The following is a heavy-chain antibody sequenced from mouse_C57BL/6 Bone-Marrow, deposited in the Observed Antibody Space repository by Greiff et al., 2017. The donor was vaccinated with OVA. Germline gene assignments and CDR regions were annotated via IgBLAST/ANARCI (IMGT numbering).Heavy chain of an antibody. Sequence: QVQLQQSGAELVKPGASVKISCKASGYTFTDYYINWVKQRPGQGLEWIGKIGPGSGSTYYNEKFKGKATLTADKSSSTAYMQLSSLTSEDSAVYFCARGGDYYYGSPDYFDYWGQGTTLTVSS. CDR3: ARGGDYYYGSPDYFDY. J-gene: IGHJ2*01. D-gene: IGHD1-1*01. V-gene: IGHV1-77*01. CDR2: IGPGSGST. CDR1: GYTFTDYY.